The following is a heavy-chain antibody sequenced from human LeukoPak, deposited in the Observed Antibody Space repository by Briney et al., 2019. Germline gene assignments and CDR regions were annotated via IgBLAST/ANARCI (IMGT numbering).Heavy chain of an antibody. V-gene: IGHV2-70*11. CDR3: ARMNIAVAGTKGVLDY. CDR1: GFSLSTSGMC. J-gene: IGHJ4*02. D-gene: IGHD6-19*01. Sequence: SGPTLVKPTQTRTMTCTFSGFSLSTSGMCVSWVRQPPGKALEWLARLDWDNGKYYSTSLKTRLTISRDTSKNQVVLTVTNMDPVDTATYYCARMNIAVAGTKGVLDYWGQGALVTVSS. CDR2: LDWDNGK.